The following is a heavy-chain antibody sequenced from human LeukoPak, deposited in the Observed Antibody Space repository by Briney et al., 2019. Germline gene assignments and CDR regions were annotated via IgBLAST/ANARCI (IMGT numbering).Heavy chain of an antibody. D-gene: IGHD5-12*01. V-gene: IGHV4-31*03. CDR3: ASSEATTTPPPYGMDV. J-gene: IGHJ6*02. CDR1: GGSISSGGYY. Sequence: PSQTLSLTCTVSGGSISSGGYYWSWIRQHPEKGLEWIGYIYYTGSTFYNPSLKSRVIISVDTSKNQFSLRLSSVTVADTAVYYCASSEATTTPPPYGMDVWGQGTTVTVSS. CDR2: IYYTGST.